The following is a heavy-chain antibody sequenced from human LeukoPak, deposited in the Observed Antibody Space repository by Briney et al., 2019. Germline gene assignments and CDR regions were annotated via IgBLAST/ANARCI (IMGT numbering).Heavy chain of an antibody. J-gene: IGHJ5*02. CDR1: GYTLTGYY. V-gene: IGHV1-2*06. CDR3: ASGEYYYDSSGDGRNWFDP. CDR2: INPNSGGT. Sequence: ASVKVSCKASGYTLTGYYMHWVRQAPGQGLEWMGRINPNSGGTNYAQKFQGRVTMTRDTSISTAYMELSRLRSDDTAVYCCASGEYYYDSSGDGRNWFDPWGQGTLVTVSS. D-gene: IGHD3-22*01.